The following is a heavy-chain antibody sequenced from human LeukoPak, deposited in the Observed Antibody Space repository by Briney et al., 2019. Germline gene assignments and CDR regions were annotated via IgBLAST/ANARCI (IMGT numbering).Heavy chain of an antibody. CDR1: GDSVSSKDAA. CDR2: TYYRSKWYY. J-gene: IGHJ4*02. CDR3: ARDPIGGSTIFDY. D-gene: IGHD3-16*01. Sequence: SQTLSLTCAISGDSVSSKDAAWNWTRQSPSRGLEWLGRTYYRSKWYYDYAVSVKSRVTVNPDASKNQFSLQLNSVTPEDTAVYYCARDPIGGSTIFDYWGQGTLVTVSS. V-gene: IGHV6-1*01.